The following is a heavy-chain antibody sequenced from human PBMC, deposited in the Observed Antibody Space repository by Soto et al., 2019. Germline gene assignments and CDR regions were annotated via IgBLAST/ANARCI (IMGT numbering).Heavy chain of an antibody. Sequence: PSETLSLTCTVSGGSISSYYWSWIRQPPGKGLEWIGYIYYSGSTNYNPSLKSRVTISVDTSKNQFSLKLSSVTAADTAVYYCARLSRQRSGYYPLLDYWGQGTLVTVSS. CDR1: GGSISSYY. V-gene: IGHV4-59*01. CDR2: IYYSGST. D-gene: IGHD3-3*01. J-gene: IGHJ4*02. CDR3: ARLSRQRSGYYPLLDY.